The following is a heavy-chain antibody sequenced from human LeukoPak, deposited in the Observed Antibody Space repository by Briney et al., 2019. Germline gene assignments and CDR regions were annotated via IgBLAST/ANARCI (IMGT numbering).Heavy chain of an antibody. CDR3: ARGLVLYYYYYMDV. Sequence: SQTLSLTCAISGDSVSSNSAAWNWIRQSPSRGLEWLGRTYYRSKWYNDYAVSVKSRITIKPDTSKNQFSLQLSSVTAADTAVYYCARGLVLYYYYYMDVWGKGTTVTISS. CDR1: GDSVSSNSAA. V-gene: IGHV6-1*01. J-gene: IGHJ6*03. D-gene: IGHD6-19*01. CDR2: TYYRSKWYN.